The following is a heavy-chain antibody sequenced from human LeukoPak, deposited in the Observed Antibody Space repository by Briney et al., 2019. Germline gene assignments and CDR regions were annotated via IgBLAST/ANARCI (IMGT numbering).Heavy chain of an antibody. V-gene: IGHV3-30-3*01. CDR2: ISYDGSNK. D-gene: IGHD3-22*01. J-gene: IGHJ4*02. Sequence: GRSLRLSCAASGFTFSSYAMHWVRQAPGKGLEWVAVISYDGSNKYYADSVKGRFTISRDNSKNTLYLQMNSLRAEDTAVYYCAKERGSSGYYYAYWGQGTLVTVSS. CDR1: GFTFSSYA. CDR3: AKERGSSGYYYAY.